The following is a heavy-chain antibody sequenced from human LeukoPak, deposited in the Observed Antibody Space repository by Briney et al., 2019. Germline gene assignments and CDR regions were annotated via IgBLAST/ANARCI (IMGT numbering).Heavy chain of an antibody. D-gene: IGHD3-3*01. Sequence: SVKVSCKASGGTFSSYAISWVRQAPGQGLEWMGGIIPIFGTANYAQKFQGRVTITADKSTSTAYMELSSLRSEDTAVYYCARGGSYDFWSGYSNSYYYYMDVWGKGTTVTVSS. CDR1: GGTFSSYA. CDR3: ARGGSYDFWSGYSNSYYYYMDV. CDR2: IIPIFGTA. V-gene: IGHV1-69*06. J-gene: IGHJ6*03.